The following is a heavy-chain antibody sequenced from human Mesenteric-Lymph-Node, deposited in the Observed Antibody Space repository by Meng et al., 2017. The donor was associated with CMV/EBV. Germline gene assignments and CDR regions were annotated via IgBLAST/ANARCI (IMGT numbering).Heavy chain of an antibody. CDR3: ATIDC. CDR1: GFTFSSYS. CDR2: ISTSSTYM. V-gene: IGHV3-21*04. J-gene: IGHJ4*02. Sequence: GESLKISCAASGFTFSSYSMNWVRQAPGKGLEWVSSISTSSTYMHYADSLKGRFTISRDNSKNTLYLQMNSLRAEDTAVYYCATIDCWGQGTLVTVSS.